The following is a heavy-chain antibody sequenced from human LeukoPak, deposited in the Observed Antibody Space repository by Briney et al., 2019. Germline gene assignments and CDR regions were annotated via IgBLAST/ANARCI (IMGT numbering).Heavy chain of an antibody. CDR2: INPNSGGT. V-gene: IGHV1-2*02. Sequence: ASVKVSCKASGYTFTGYYMHWVRQAPGQGLEWMGWINPNSGGTNYAQKFQGRVTMTRDTSISTAYMELSRLRSDDTAVYYCARVVTLGYCSGGSCYRPYVDYWGQGTLVTVSS. D-gene: IGHD2-15*01. CDR1: GYTFTGYY. CDR3: ARVVTLGYCSGGSCYRPYVDY. J-gene: IGHJ4*02.